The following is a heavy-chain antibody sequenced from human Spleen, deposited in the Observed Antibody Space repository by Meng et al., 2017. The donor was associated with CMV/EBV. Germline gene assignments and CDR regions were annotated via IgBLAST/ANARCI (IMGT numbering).Heavy chain of an antibody. V-gene: IGHV1-69*02. CDR2: IIPILGMA. J-gene: IGHJ4*02. D-gene: IGHD3-3*01. CDR1: GGAFSCYT. Sequence: CEASGGAFSCYTISWVRQAPGQGLEWMGRIIPILGMANYAQKFQGRVTITADKSTSTAYMELSSLRSEDTAVYYCASDGTYESPFDYWGQGTLVTVSS. CDR3: ASDGTYESPFDY.